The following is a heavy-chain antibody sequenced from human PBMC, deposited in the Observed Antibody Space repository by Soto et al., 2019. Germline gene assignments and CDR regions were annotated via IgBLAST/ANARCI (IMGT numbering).Heavy chain of an antibody. Sequence: QVQLVESGGGAVQPGRSLRLSCAASGFTFSSYGMHWVRQAPGKGLEWVAVIWYDGSNKYYADSVKGRFTISRDNSKNTLYLQMNSLRAEDTAVYYCARSFQFVRGVDYWGQGTLVTVSS. D-gene: IGHD3-10*01. V-gene: IGHV3-33*01. CDR2: IWYDGSNK. J-gene: IGHJ4*02. CDR1: GFTFSSYG. CDR3: ARSFQFVRGVDY.